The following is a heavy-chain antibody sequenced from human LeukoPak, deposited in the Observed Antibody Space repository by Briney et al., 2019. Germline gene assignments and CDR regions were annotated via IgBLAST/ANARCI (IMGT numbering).Heavy chain of an antibody. V-gene: IGHV3-21*01. J-gene: IGHJ4*02. CDR1: GFTFSTYS. CDR2: ISSGGYYI. D-gene: IGHD6-13*01. CDR3: ARDMATPGHLAFDY. Sequence: KPGRSLRPSSAASGFTFSTYSMECVRQAAGKRLEWVSSISSGGYYIYYADSVKGRFTLSTDNAKNSLYLQTNSLRAADTAVYHCARDMATPGHLAFDYWGQGILVTVSS.